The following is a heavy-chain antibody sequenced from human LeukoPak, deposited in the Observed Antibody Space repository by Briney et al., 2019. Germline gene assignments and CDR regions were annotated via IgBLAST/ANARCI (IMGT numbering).Heavy chain of an antibody. D-gene: IGHD3-22*01. CDR3: ARDRTLYDSSGPFDY. CDR1: GGSISSYY. V-gene: IGHV4-59*01. Sequence: SETLSLTCTVSGGSISSYYWNWIRQPPGKGLEWIGYIDYSGSTNYNPSLKSRVTISVDTSKNRFSLKLSSVTAADTAVYYCARDRTLYDSSGPFDYWGQGTLVTVSS. CDR2: IDYSGST. J-gene: IGHJ4*02.